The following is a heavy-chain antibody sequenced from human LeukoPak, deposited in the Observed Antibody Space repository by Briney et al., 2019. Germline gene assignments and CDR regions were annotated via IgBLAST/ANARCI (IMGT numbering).Heavy chain of an antibody. V-gene: IGHV3-23*01. CDR3: AKGPHCSSTSCYPYYFDY. CDR2: ISGSGGST. CDR1: GFTFSSYG. D-gene: IGHD2-2*01. J-gene: IGHJ4*02. Sequence: TGGSLRLSCAASGFTFSSYGMSWVRQAPGKGLEWVSAISGSGGSTYYADSVKGRFTISRDNSKNTLYLQMNSLRAEDTAVYYCAKGPHCSSTSCYPYYFDYWGQGTLVTVSS.